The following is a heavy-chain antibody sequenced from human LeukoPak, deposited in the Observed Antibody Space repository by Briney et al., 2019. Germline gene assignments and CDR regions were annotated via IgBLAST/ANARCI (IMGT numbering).Heavy chain of an antibody. Sequence: GGSLRLSCAASGFTFSSYGMHWVRQAPGKGLEWVAVISYDGSHIYYADSVKGRFTISRDNSKSTLFPQMNSLRAEDTAVYYCARRSRGVTEYYYYYYYMDVWGKGTTVTISS. CDR2: ISYDGSHI. J-gene: IGHJ6*03. CDR1: GFTFSSYG. D-gene: IGHD3-10*01. V-gene: IGHV3-30*03. CDR3: ARRSRGVTEYYYYYYYMDV.